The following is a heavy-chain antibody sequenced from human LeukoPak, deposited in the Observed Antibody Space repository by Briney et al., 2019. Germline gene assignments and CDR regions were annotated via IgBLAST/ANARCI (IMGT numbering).Heavy chain of an antibody. CDR2: IYYSGST. CDR3: ARGRRDSYTLFDY. V-gene: IGHV4-59*12. Sequence: SETLSLTCTVSGGSISSYYWSWIRQPPGKGLEWIGYIYYSGSTNYNPSLKSRVTISVDTSKNQFSLKLSSVTAADTAVYYCARGRRDSYTLFDYWGQGTLVTVSS. D-gene: IGHD5-24*01. J-gene: IGHJ4*02. CDR1: GGSISSYY.